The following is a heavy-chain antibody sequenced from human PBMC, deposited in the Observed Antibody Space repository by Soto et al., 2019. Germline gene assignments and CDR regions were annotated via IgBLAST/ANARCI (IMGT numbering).Heavy chain of an antibody. CDR3: AHRVLRTVFGLVTTTAIYFDF. CDR2: IYWDDDK. CDR1: GFSLTTSGVG. J-gene: IGHJ4*02. D-gene: IGHD3-3*01. Sequence: QITLNESGPTPVKPRQTLTLTCTFSGFSLTTSGVGVGWIRQSPGKDPEWLALIYWDDDKRYSPSLKSRLTITKDTSKNRVVQTMADLDPADTATYYCAHRVLRTVFGLVTTTAIYFDFWGQGTPVAVSS. V-gene: IGHV2-5*02.